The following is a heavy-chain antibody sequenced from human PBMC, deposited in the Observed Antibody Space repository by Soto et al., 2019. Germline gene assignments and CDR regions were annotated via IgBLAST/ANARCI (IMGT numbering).Heavy chain of an antibody. Sequence: EVQLLESGGGLVQPGGSLRLSCAASGFTFNNTAMNWVRQAPGKGLEWVSAITSTGYGTYYADSGKGRFTISRDNSRNTLYLQMNSLRADDTGIYYCAQDHRGFKQPFEYWGQGTLVTVSS. V-gene: IGHV3-23*01. CDR1: GFTFNNTA. CDR3: AQDHRGFKQPFEY. CDR2: ITSTGYGT. J-gene: IGHJ4*02.